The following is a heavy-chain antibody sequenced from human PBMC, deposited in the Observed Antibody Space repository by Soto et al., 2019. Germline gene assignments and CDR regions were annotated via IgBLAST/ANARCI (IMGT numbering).Heavy chain of an antibody. Sequence: SETLSLTCAVYGGSFSGYYWSWIRQPPGKGLEWIGEINHSGSTNYNPSLKSRVTISVDTSKNQFSLELNSVTAADRAVYYCARGVLGAAGSSDPYYYGMDVWGQGTTVTVSS. V-gene: IGHV4-34*01. D-gene: IGHD6-13*01. CDR3: ARGVLGAAGSSDPYYYGMDV. CDR2: INHSGST. CDR1: GGSFSGYY. J-gene: IGHJ6*02.